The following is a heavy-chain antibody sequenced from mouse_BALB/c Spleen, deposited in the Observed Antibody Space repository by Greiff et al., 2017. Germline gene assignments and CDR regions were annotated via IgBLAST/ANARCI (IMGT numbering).Heavy chain of an antibody. Sequence: EVKLQASGGGLVQPGGSRKLSCAASGFTFSSFGMHWVRQAPEKGLEWVAYISSGSSTIYYADTVKGRFTISRDNPKNTLFLQMTSLRSEDTAMYYCARGDDGNYGAMDYWGQGTSVTVSS. D-gene: IGHD2-1*01. CDR3: ARGDDGNYGAMDY. V-gene: IGHV5-17*02. CDR2: ISSGSSTI. J-gene: IGHJ4*01. CDR1: GFTFSSFG.